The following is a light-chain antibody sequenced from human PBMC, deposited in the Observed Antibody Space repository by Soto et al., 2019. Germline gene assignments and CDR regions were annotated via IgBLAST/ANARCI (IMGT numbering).Light chain of an antibody. CDR2: ATS. J-gene: IGKJ1*01. Sequence: EIVLTQSPGTLSLSPGERASLSCRASQSVSSTFLAWYQQKPGQAPRLLIYATSTRATGIPDRFSGSGSGTAFTLNISRLEPEDFAVYYCQPYGSSLWTFGQGTKVEIK. CDR1: QSVSSTF. CDR3: QPYGSSLWT. V-gene: IGKV3-20*01.